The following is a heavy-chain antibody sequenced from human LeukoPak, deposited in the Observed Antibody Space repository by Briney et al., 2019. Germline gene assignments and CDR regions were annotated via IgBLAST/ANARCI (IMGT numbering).Heavy chain of an antibody. V-gene: IGHV3-30*18. CDR2: TSHDGSNK. CDR3: AKVEGDCGGDCFEYYFDS. CDR1: GFTFNTYG. Sequence: GGSLRLSCAASGFTFNTYGMHWVRQAPGKGLEWVSVTSHDGSNKYYADSVKGRFTISRDNPRNTLYLQMNSLRAEDTAVYYCAKVEGDCGGDCFEYYFDSWGQGTLVTVSS. J-gene: IGHJ4*02. D-gene: IGHD2-21*02.